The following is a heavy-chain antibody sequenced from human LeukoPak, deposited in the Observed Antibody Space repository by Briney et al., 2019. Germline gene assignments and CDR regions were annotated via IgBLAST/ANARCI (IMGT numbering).Heavy chain of an antibody. CDR3: ARVRYYYDSSTEFDP. D-gene: IGHD3-22*01. V-gene: IGHV4-30-2*01. CDR2: IYHSGST. CDR1: GGSISSGGYS. Sequence: SQTLSLTCAVSGGSISSGGYSWSWIRQPPGKGLEWIGYIYHSGSTYYNPSLKSRVTISVDRSKNQFSLKLSSVTAADTAVYYCARVRYYYDSSTEFDPWGQGTLVTVSS. J-gene: IGHJ5*02.